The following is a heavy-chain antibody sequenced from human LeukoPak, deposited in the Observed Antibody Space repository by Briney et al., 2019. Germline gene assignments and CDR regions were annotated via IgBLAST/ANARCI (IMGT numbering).Heavy chain of an antibody. CDR2: TNHSGTT. CDR1: GGSFCGYY. D-gene: IGHD2-2*01. J-gene: IGHJ5*02. CDR3: ARGEDIVVVPAAIGNWFDP. V-gene: IGHV4-34*01. Sequence: SETLSLNSAVYGGSFCGYYWIWIPQPPGKELKWIGETNHSGTTNYHPFLNSVTTISVDTSKNQFSLKLSSVTAADTAVYYCARGEDIVVVPAAIGNWFDPWGQGTLVTVSS.